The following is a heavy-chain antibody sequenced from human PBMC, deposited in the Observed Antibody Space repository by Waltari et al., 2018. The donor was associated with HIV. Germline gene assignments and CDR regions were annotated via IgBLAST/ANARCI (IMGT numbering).Heavy chain of an antibody. CDR1: GGTFSSYA. CDR2: IIPMFGTA. Sequence: GGTFSSYAISWVRQAPGQGLEWMGGIIPMFGTANSAQKFQGRVTITADASTSTAYMELSSLRSEDTAVYYCARTTYYDFWSGYSDYWGQGTLVTVSS. D-gene: IGHD3-3*01. V-gene: IGHV1-69*01. CDR3: ARTTYYDFWSGYSDY. J-gene: IGHJ4*02.